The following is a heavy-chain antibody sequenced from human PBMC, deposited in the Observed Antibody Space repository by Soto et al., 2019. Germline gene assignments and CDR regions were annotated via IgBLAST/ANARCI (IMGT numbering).Heavy chain of an antibody. CDR2: IYYSGST. CDR1: GGSISSGGYY. V-gene: IGHV4-31*03. CDR3: ARTPEWRDYGDYGVDY. J-gene: IGHJ4*02. Sequence: QVQLQESGPGLVKPSQTLSLTCTVSGGSISSGGYYWSWIRQHPGKGLEWIGYIYYSGSTYYNPSLKSRVTISVDTPKNQFSLKLSSVTAADTAVYYCARTPEWRDYGDYGVDYWGPGTLVTVSS. D-gene: IGHD4-17*01.